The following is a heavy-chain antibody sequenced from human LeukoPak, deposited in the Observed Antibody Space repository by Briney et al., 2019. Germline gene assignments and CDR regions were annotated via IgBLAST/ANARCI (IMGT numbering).Heavy chain of an antibody. CDR3: ARTVAGTSWFDP. CDR2: INPSGGST. D-gene: IGHD6-19*01. V-gene: IGHV1-46*01. Sequence: ASVNVSCKASGYTFTSYYMHWVRQAPGQGLEWMGIINPSGGSTSYAQKFQGRVTMTRDTSTSTVYMELSSLRSEDTAEYYCARTVAGTSWFDPWGQGTLVTVSS. J-gene: IGHJ5*02. CDR1: GYTFTSYY.